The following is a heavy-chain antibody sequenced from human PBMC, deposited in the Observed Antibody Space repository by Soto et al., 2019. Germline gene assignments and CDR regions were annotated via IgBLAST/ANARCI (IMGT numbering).Heavy chain of an antibody. J-gene: IGHJ5*02. Sequence: SETLSLTCTVSGGSITRGGYFWDWIRQPPGKGLEWIGTVHSTGGTYYSPSLRSRVTISVDTSKNLFSLKMTSASATDTAVYFCAKREDSSRFGGLDPWGQGTLVTVSS. CDR2: VHSTGGT. V-gene: IGHV4-39*01. D-gene: IGHD3-3*01. CDR1: GGSITRGGYF. CDR3: AKREDSSRFGGLDP.